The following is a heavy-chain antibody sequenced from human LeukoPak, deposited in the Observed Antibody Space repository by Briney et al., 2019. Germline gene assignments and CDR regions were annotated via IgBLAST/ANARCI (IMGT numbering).Heavy chain of an antibody. J-gene: IGHJ3*02. CDR1: GGTFSSYA. D-gene: IGHD6-19*01. CDR2: IIPIFGTA. CDR3: ARAPWYSSGWYEGGVGGTAFDI. V-gene: IGHV1-69*13. Sequence: SVKVSCKASGGTFSSYAISWVRQAPGQGLEWMGGIIPIFGTANYAQKFQGRVTITADESTSTAYLELSSLRSEDTAVYYCARAPWYSSGWYEGGVGGTAFDIWGQGTMVTVSS.